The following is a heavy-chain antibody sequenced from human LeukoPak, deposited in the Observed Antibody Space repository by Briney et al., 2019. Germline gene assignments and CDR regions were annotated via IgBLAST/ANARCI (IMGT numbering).Heavy chain of an antibody. Sequence: SVKVSCKASGGTFSSYAISWVRQAPGQGLEWMGGIIPIFGTANYAQKFQGRVTITADESTSTAYMELSSLRSEDTAVYYCARDSYLKLSLEMATINSLRYGMDVWGQGTTVTVSS. V-gene: IGHV1-69*13. J-gene: IGHJ6*02. CDR1: GGTFSSYA. CDR3: ARDSYLKLSLEMATINSLRYGMDV. D-gene: IGHD5-24*01. CDR2: IIPIFGTA.